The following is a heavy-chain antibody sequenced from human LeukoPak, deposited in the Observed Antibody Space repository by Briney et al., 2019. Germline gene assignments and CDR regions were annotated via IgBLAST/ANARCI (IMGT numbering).Heavy chain of an antibody. CDR2: INHSGST. Sequence: SETLSLTCAVYGGSFSGYYWSWIRQPPGKGLEWIGEINHSGSTNYNPSLKSRVTISVDTSKNQFSLKLSSVTAADTAVYYCARRLMVRGVISYWGQGTLVTVSS. J-gene: IGHJ4*02. D-gene: IGHD3-10*01. CDR3: ARRLMVRGVISY. CDR1: GGSFSGYY. V-gene: IGHV4-34*01.